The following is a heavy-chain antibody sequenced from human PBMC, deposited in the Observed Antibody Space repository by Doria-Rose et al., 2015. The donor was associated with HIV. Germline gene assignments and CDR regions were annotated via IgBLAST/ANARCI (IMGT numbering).Heavy chain of an antibody. Sequence: SCVASGFIFDDYAMHWVRQAPGKGLEWLSGISWNSAKIDYADSVKGRFTISRDNAKNSLYLQMNSLRVEDSALYYCVKDMKYSSTLYYFHYWGQGTLVTVSS. J-gene: IGHJ4*02. CDR2: ISWNSAKI. D-gene: IGHD6-13*01. V-gene: IGHV3-9*01. CDR1: GFIFDDYA. CDR3: VKDMKYSSTLYYFHY.